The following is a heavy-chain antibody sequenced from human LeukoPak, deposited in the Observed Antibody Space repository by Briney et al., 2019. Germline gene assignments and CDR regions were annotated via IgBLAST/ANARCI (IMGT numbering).Heavy chain of an antibody. CDR1: GGSIGSHY. V-gene: IGHV4-59*11. D-gene: IGHD2-2*01. CDR3: AREDIVVVPAARVENAFDI. Sequence: SETLSLTCTVSGGSIGSHYWTWIRQTPGKGLEWIGYVYDIGSTKYNPSLKSRVTISVDTSKNQFSLRLSSVTAADTAVYYCAREDIVVVPAARVENAFDIWGQGTMVTVSS. CDR2: VYDIGST. J-gene: IGHJ3*02.